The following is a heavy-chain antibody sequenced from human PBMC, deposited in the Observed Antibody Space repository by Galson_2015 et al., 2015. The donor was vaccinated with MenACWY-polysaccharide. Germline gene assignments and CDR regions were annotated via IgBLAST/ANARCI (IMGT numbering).Heavy chain of an antibody. Sequence: SLRLSCAASGFIISGYWMSWVRQAPGKGPEWVANIKQDKSEKNYVDSVKGRFTISRDNAKNSLYLQMNSLRAEDTAVYYCVRGRVTLGPWGHGTLVTVSS. D-gene: IGHD2-21*02. V-gene: IGHV3-7*01. CDR2: IKQDKSEK. J-gene: IGHJ5*02. CDR3: VRGRVTLGP. CDR1: GFIISGYW.